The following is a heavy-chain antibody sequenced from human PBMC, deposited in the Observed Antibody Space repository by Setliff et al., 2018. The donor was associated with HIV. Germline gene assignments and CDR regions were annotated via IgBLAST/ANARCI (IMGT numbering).Heavy chain of an antibody. CDR2: ISGSGGST. CDR3: AKGRYSSGANYYYYYMDV. CDR1: GLTFSRYA. D-gene: IGHD6-19*01. Sequence: GGSLRLSCAASGLTFSRYAMSWVRQAPGKGLEWVSAISGSGGSTYYADSVKGRFTISRDNSKNTLYLQMNSLRAEDTAVYYCAKGRYSSGANYYYYYMDVWGKGTTVTVSS. V-gene: IGHV3-23*01. J-gene: IGHJ6*03.